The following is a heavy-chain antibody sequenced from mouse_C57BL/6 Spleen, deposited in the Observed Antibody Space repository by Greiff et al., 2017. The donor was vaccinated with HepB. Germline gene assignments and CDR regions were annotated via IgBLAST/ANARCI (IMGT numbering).Heavy chain of an antibody. Sequence: EVKLMESGPGLVKPSQSLSLTCSVTGYSITSGYYWNWIRQFPGNKLEWMGYISYDGSNNYNPSLKNRISITRDTSKNQFFLKLNSVTTEDTATYYCASHQGVFAYWGQGPLVTVSA. CDR3: ASHQGVFAY. CDR2: ISYDGSN. V-gene: IGHV3-6*01. J-gene: IGHJ3*01. CDR1: GYSITSGYY.